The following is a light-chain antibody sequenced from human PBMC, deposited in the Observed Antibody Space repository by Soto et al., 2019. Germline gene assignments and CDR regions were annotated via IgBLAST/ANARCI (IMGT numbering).Light chain of an antibody. CDR1: QSVSKY. Sequence: EIVLTQSPATLSLSPGERATLSCRASQSVSKYLAWYQQKPGQTPRLLIYEASNRATGIPARFSASGSGTDFTLTFSILEPEDFAVYYCQQRYSWVTFGGGTKVDIK. CDR3: QQRYSWVT. J-gene: IGKJ4*01. CDR2: EAS. V-gene: IGKV3-11*01.